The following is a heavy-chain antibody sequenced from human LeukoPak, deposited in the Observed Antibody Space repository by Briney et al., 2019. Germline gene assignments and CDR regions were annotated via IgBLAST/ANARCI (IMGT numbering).Heavy chain of an antibody. CDR2: IYYSGST. V-gene: IGHV4-39*07. D-gene: IGHD1-26*01. Sequence: PSETLSLTCTVSGGSISSSSYYWGWIRQPPGKGLEWIGSIYYSGSTYYNPSLKSRVTISVDTSKNQFSLKLSSVTAADTAVYYCASLDSGSYYTLWTPFDYWGQGTLVTVSS. CDR1: GGSISSSSYY. CDR3: ASLDSGSYYTLWTPFDY. J-gene: IGHJ4*02.